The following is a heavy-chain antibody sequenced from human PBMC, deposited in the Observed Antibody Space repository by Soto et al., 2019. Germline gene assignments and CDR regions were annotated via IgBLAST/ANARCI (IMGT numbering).Heavy chain of an antibody. CDR2: TYYRSKWYY. CDR1: GDSVSSNSAG. Sequence: SQTLSLTCAITGDSVSSNSAGWSWVRQSPSRGLEWLGRTYYRSKWYYEYAVSVRGRITINPDTSKNQYSLQLNSVTPEDTAVYFCVRVEQYRGRIFVYRGPGTLLTVSS. D-gene: IGHD1-26*01. V-gene: IGHV6-1*01. J-gene: IGHJ4*01. CDR3: VRVEQYRGRIFVY.